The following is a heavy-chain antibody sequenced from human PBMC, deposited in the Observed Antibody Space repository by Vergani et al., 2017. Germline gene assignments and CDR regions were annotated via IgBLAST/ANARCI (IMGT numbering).Heavy chain of an antibody. V-gene: IGHV3-21*01. J-gene: IGHJ6*04. D-gene: IGHD3-3*01. Sequence: EVQLVESGGGLVKPGGSLRLSCAASGFTFRSYSMNWVRQAPGKGLEWVSSISSSSSYIYYADSVKGRFTISRDNAKNSLYLQMNSLRAEDTAVYYCARQSCGVVISRLEMDVWGKGTTVTVSS. CDR1: GFTFRSYS. CDR2: ISSSSSYI. CDR3: ARQSCGVVISRLEMDV.